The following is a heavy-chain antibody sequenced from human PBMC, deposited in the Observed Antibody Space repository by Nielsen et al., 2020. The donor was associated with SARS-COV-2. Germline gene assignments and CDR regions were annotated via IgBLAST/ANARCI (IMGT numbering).Heavy chain of an antibody. Sequence: SETLSLTCTVSGGSVSSGTYYWSWIRQPPGKGLEWIGYIYYSGSTNYNPSLKSRVTISVDTSKNQFSLKLSSVTAADTAVYYCARGFDYWGQGTLVTVSS. CDR1: GGSVSSGTYY. V-gene: IGHV4-61*01. J-gene: IGHJ4*02. CDR3: ARGFDY. CDR2: IYYSGST.